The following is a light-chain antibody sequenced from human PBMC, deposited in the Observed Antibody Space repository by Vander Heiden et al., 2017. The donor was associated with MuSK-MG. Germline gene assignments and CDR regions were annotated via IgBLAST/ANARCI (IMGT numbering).Light chain of an antibody. CDR2: DAS. CDR1: QSINSNT. CDR3: QHDGSSPYA. V-gene: IGKV3-20*01. Sequence: ELVLTQSPGILSLSPGERATLSCRASQSINSNTLAWYQQKPGQAPRLLMYDASNRATGIPDRFSGSGSGTDFSLTISRLEPEDFAVYYCQHDGSSPYAFGQGTKMAIK. J-gene: IGKJ2*01.